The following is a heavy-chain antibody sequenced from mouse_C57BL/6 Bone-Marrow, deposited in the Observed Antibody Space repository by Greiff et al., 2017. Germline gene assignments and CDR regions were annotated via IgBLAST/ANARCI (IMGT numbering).Heavy chain of an antibody. CDR1: GFTFSSYA. Sequence: EVNVVESGEGLVKPGGSLKLSCAASGFTFSSYAMSWVRQTPEKRLEWVAYISSGGDYIYYADTVKGRFTISRDNARNTLYLQMSSLKSEDTAMYYCTRDYGSSYAWYFDVWGTGTTVTVSS. CDR2: ISSGGDYI. D-gene: IGHD1-1*01. J-gene: IGHJ1*03. V-gene: IGHV5-9-1*02. CDR3: TRDYGSSYAWYFDV.